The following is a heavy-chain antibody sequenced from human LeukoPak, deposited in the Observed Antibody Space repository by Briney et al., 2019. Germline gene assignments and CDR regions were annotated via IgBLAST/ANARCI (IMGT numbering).Heavy chain of an antibody. D-gene: IGHD3-10*01. J-gene: IGHJ4*02. CDR2: INPNSGGT. Sequence: GASVKVSCKASGYTFTGYYMHWVRQAPGQGLEWMGWINPNSGGTNYAQKFQGRVTMTRDTSISTAYMEVSGLTSDDTAVYYCARGGSGSGYLYYFDYWGQGTLVSVSS. CDR1: GYTFTGYY. CDR3: ARGGSGSGYLYYFDY. V-gene: IGHV1-2*02.